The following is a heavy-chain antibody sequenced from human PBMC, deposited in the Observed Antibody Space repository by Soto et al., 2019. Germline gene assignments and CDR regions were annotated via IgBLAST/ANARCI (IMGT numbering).Heavy chain of an antibody. Sequence: GGSLRLSCAASRFTFSSYGMHWVRQDPGKGLEWVAVIWYDGSNKYYADSVKGRFTISRDNSKNTLHLQMNSLRTEDTAVYYCARDRANYHYHGMDVWGQGTTVTVSS. CDR2: IWYDGSNK. J-gene: IGHJ6*02. D-gene: IGHD3-10*01. CDR1: RFTFSSYG. V-gene: IGHV3-33*01. CDR3: ARDRANYHYHGMDV.